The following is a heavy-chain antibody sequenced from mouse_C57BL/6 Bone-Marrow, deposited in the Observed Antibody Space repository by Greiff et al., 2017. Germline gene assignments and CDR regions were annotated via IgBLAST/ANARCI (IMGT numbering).Heavy chain of an antibody. D-gene: IGHD1-1*01. CDR2: IYPGSGST. Sequence: VQLQQPGAELVKPGASVKMSCKASGYTFTSYWITWVKQRPGQGLEWIGDIYPGSGSTNYNEKFKSKATLTVDTSSSTAYMQLSSLTSEDSAVYYCARNYYGSSYGRYFDVWGTGTTVTVSS. CDR3: ARNYYGSSYGRYFDV. J-gene: IGHJ1*03. V-gene: IGHV1-55*01. CDR1: GYTFTSYW.